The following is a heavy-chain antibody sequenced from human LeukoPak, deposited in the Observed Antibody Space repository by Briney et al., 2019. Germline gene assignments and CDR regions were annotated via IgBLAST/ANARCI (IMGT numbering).Heavy chain of an antibody. J-gene: IGHJ6*02. CDR2: ISYDGSNK. Sequence: GGSLRPSCAASGFTFSSYAMHWVRQAPGKGLEWVAVISYDGSNKYYADSVKGRFTISRDNSKNTLYLQMNSLRAEDTAVYYCARPNYSGSYAPYYYYGMDVWGQGTTVTVSS. D-gene: IGHD1-26*01. CDR3: ARPNYSGSYAPYYYYGMDV. V-gene: IGHV3-30*04. CDR1: GFTFSSYA.